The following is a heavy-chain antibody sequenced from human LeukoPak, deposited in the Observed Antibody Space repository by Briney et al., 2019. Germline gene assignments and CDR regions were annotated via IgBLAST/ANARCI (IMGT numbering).Heavy chain of an antibody. V-gene: IGHV3-74*01. CDR2: INSDGTST. CDR3: AKTYQDTVVVPAAIFDS. J-gene: IGHJ4*02. Sequence: PGGSLRLSCAASGFTFRSYWMHWVRQAPGKGLVWVSRINSDGTSTNYADSVKGRFTISRDNSKNTLFLQMNSLRAEDTAVYYCAKTYQDTVVVPAAIFDSWGQGTLVTVSS. D-gene: IGHD2-2*01. CDR1: GFTFRSYW.